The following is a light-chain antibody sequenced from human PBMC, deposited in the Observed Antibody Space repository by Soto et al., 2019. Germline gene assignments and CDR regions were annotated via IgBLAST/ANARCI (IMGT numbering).Light chain of an antibody. V-gene: IGKV3-15*01. Sequence: EIVMTQSPATLSVPPGERATLSCRASQSITGNLTWYQQKPGQAPRLLIYDASTRATGIPARFSGSGSGTEFTLTISSLQSEDFAVYYCQQYHNWPLTFGGGTKVDIK. J-gene: IGKJ4*01. CDR3: QQYHNWPLT. CDR1: QSITGN. CDR2: DAS.